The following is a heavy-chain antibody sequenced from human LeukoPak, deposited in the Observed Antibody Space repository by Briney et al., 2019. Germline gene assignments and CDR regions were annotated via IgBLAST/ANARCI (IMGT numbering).Heavy chain of an antibody. CDR2: IYYSGST. D-gene: IGHD3-22*01. CDR3: GRLSRYNWFDP. Sequence: WIRQPPGKGLEWIGSIYYSGSTYYNPSLKSRVTISVDTSKNQFSLKLSSVTAADTAVYYCGRLSRYNWFDPWGQGTLVTVSS. V-gene: IGHV4-39*07. J-gene: IGHJ5*02.